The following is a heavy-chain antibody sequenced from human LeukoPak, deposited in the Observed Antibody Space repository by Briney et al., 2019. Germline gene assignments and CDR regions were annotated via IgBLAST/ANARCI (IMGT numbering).Heavy chain of an antibody. CDR1: GYTFTSYD. CDR2: MNPNSGNT. D-gene: IGHD6-19*01. V-gene: IGHV1-8*01. CDR3: AREKWLVTSYYYYYYMDV. Sequence: ASVKVSCKASGYTFTSYDINWVRQATGQGLEWMGWMNPNSGNTGYAQKFQGRVTMTRNTSISTAYMELSSLRSEDTAVYYCAREKWLVTSYYYYYYMDVWGKGTTVTVSS. J-gene: IGHJ6*03.